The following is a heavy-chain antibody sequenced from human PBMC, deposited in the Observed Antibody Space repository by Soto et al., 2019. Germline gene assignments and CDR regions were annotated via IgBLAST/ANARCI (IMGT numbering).Heavy chain of an antibody. CDR2: ISGGGDIT. Sequence: GGSLRLSCAVSGFTFSNYAMSWVRRAPGKGLEWDTVISGGGDITYYADTEKGRFTISRDNSKNTLYLQMNNLRAEDTAVYYCAKDRGNPGYCSGGSCYTWFDPWGQGTLVTVSS. CDR1: GFTFSNYA. J-gene: IGHJ5*02. D-gene: IGHD2-15*01. CDR3: AKDRGNPGYCSGGSCYTWFDP. V-gene: IGHV3-23*01.